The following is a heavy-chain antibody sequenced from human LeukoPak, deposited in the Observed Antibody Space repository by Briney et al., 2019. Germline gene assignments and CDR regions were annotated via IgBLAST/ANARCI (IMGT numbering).Heavy chain of an antibody. CDR1: GGTFSSYA. CDR2: IIPIFGTA. D-gene: IGHD3-10*01. Sequence: SVKVSCKASGGTFSSYAISWVRQAPGQGLEWMGGIIPIFGTANYAQKFQGRVTITADESTSTAYMELSSLRAEDTAVYYCARVYFVTMVHYYYMDVWGKGTTVTVSS. J-gene: IGHJ6*03. V-gene: IGHV1-69*13. CDR3: ARVYFVTMVHYYYMDV.